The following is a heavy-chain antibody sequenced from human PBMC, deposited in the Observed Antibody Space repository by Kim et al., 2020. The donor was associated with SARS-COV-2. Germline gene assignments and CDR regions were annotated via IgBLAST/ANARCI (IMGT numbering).Heavy chain of an antibody. CDR1: GGSISSGDYY. V-gene: IGHV4-30-4*01. Sequence: SETLSLTCTVSGGSISSGDYYWSWIRQPPGRGREWIGYIYYSGSTYYNPCLKSRVTISVDTYKNHVSLKLSSVTAADTAVYYCARARDISITIFGVVIVHIFDYWGQRTLLTVSS. CDR2: IYYSGST. D-gene: IGHD3-3*01. CDR3: ARARDISITIFGVVIVHIFDY. J-gene: IGHJ4*02.